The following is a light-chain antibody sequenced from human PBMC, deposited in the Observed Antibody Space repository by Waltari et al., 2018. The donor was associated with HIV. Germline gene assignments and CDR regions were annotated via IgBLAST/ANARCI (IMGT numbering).Light chain of an antibody. CDR2: AAS. Sequence: DVQLTQSPSSLSPSVGDRVAITCRASQGIGSDLAWYQQKPGKVPKLLIYAASTLQSGVPSRFSESGSGTDFTLTITNLQTEDFSFYYCQRYDRAPYTVGPGTRLELK. V-gene: IGKV1-27*01. CDR3: QRYDRAPYT. CDR1: QGIGSD. J-gene: IGKJ2*01.